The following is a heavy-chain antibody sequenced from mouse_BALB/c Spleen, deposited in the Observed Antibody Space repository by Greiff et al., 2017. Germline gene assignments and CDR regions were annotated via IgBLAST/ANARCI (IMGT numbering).Heavy chain of an antibody. D-gene: IGHD1-2*01. CDR3: ARNAGSFHGYGVDY. V-gene: IGHV2-2*02. CDR1: GFSFTSYG. J-gene: IGHJ2*01. Sequence: VQLVESGPGLVQPSQSLSITCTVSGFSFTSYGVHWVRQSPGKGLEWLGVIWSGGSTDYNAAFISRLSISKDNSKSQVFFKMNSLQANDTAIYYCARNAGSFHGYGVDYWGQGTTLTVSS. CDR2: IWSGGST.